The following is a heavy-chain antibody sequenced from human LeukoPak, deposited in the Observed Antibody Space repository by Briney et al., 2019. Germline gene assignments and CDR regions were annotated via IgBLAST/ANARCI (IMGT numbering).Heavy chain of an antibody. V-gene: IGHV3-23*01. CDR2: ISGSGGST. CDR1: GFTFSSYA. CDR3: AKSPGRSSSWYYISWYFDL. J-gene: IGHJ2*01. Sequence: GGSLRLSCAASGFTFSSYAMSWVRQAPGKGLEWVSAISGSGGSTYYADSVKGRFTISRDNPKNTLYLQMNSLRAEDTAVYYCAKSPGRSSSWYYISWYFDLWGRGTLVTVSS. D-gene: IGHD6-13*01.